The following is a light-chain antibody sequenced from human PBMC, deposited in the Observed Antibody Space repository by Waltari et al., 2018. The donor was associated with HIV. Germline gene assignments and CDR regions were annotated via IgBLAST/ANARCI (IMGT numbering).Light chain of an antibody. Sequence: QSVLTPPPSASGTPGQRVPIPCSGTTSTIGTTSVNWSQQLPGTAPKLLIFSDDQRPSGVPDRFSGSKSGTSASLTISGLQSEDEGDYYCAAWDDSLSEPYVLFGGGTRLTVL. V-gene: IGLV1-44*01. J-gene: IGLJ2*01. CDR2: SDD. CDR3: AAWDDSLSEPYVL. CDR1: TSTIGTTS.